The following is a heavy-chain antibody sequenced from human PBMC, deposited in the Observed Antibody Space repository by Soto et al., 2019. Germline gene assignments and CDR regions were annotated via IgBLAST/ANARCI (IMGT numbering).Heavy chain of an antibody. V-gene: IGHV3-33*01. CDR1: GFTFSSYG. D-gene: IGHD3-10*01. CDR2: IWYDGSNK. J-gene: IGHJ4*02. Sequence: VGSLRLSCAASGFTFSSYGMHWVRQAPGKGLEWVAVIWYDGSNKYYADSVKGRFTISRDNSKNTLYLQMNSLRAEDTAVYYCARGPYYYGSGSYLFDYWGQGTLVTVSS. CDR3: ARGPYYYGSGSYLFDY.